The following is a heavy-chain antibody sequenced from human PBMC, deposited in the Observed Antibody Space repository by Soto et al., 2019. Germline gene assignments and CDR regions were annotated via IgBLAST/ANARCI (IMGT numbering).Heavy chain of an antibody. D-gene: IGHD3-3*01. CDR3: ASYHYYDFWIGSRHYMDA. CDR1: GGSLSGYF. V-gene: IGHV4-34*01. CDR2: INHSGST. Sequence: PSETLSLTCAVYGGSLSGYFWSWVRQPPGKGLEWIGEINHSGSTNYNPSLKSRVTISADTSKHQFSLRLSSVTAADSGTYYCASYHYYDFWIGSRHYMDAWGKGTTVTVSS. J-gene: IGHJ6*03.